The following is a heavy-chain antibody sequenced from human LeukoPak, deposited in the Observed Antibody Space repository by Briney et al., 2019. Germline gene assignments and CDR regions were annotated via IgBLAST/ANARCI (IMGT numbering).Heavy chain of an antibody. CDR1: GGSFSGYY. V-gene: IGHV4-34*01. D-gene: IGHD5-18*01. CDR3: ARLRKLGYSYGIAGLGY. J-gene: IGHJ4*02. Sequence: PSETLSLTCAVYGGSFSGYYWSWIRQPPGKELEWIGEINHSGSTNYNPSLKSRVTISVDTSKNQFSLKLSSVTAADTAVYYCARLRKLGYSYGIAGLGYWGQGTLVTVSS. CDR2: INHSGST.